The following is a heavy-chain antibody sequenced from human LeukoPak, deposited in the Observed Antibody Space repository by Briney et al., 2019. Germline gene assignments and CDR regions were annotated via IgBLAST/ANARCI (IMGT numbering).Heavy chain of an antibody. D-gene: IGHD4-11*01. Sequence: SETLCLTCAVSGYSISSGYYWGWIRQPPGKGLEWLGSIYHSGIPYNNPSLKSRVTMSVDTSKNQSSLKLTAVTAADTAVYYCARAYSNWFDPWGQGTLVTVSS. V-gene: IGHV4-38-2*01. J-gene: IGHJ5*02. CDR2: IYHSGIP. CDR1: GYSISSGYY. CDR3: ARAYSNWFDP.